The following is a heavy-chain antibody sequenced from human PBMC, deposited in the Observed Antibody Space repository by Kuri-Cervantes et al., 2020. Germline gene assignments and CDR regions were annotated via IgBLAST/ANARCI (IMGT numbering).Heavy chain of an antibody. J-gene: IGHJ4*02. Sequence: GGSLRLSCAASGFTFSSYWMSWVRRAPGKGLEWVANIKQDGSEKYYVDSVKGRFTISRDNAKNSLYLQMNSLRAEDTAVYYCARGRMERWLQLPFFDYWGQGTLVTVSS. CDR1: GFTFSSYW. CDR3: ARGRMERWLQLPFFDY. D-gene: IGHD5-24*01. CDR2: IKQDGSEK. V-gene: IGHV3-7*03.